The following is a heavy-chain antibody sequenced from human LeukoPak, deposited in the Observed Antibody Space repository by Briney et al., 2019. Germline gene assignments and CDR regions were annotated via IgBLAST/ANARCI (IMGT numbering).Heavy chain of an antibody. J-gene: IGHJ4*02. CDR2: IYYSGST. Sequence: PSETLSLTCTVSGGSISSYYWSWIRQPPGKGLEWIGYIYYSGSTNYSPSLKSRVTISVDTSKNQFSLKLSSVTAADTAVYYCTRNYDSSGYTTFGYWGRGTLVTVSS. V-gene: IGHV4-59*01. D-gene: IGHD3-22*01. CDR1: GGSISSYY. CDR3: TRNYDSSGYTTFGY.